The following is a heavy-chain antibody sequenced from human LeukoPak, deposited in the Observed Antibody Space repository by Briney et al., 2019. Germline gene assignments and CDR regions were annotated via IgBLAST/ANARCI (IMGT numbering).Heavy chain of an antibody. Sequence: ASVKVSCKASGYTFTSYGISWARQAPGQGLEWMGWISAYNGNTNYAQKLQGRVTMTTDTSTSTAYMELRSLRSDDTAVYYCARSFGEFEKGYYYYYYMDVWGKGTTVTISS. V-gene: IGHV1-18*01. J-gene: IGHJ6*03. CDR3: ARSFGEFEKGYYYYYYMDV. CDR1: GYTFTSYG. CDR2: ISAYNGNT. D-gene: IGHD3-10*01.